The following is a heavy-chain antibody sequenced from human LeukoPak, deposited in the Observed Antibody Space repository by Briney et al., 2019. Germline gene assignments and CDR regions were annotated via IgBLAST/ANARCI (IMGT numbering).Heavy chain of an antibody. D-gene: IGHD7-27*01. J-gene: IGHJ3*02. CDR1: GFTFSSYA. V-gene: IGHV3-23*01. Sequence: AGGSLRLSCAASGFTFSSYAMSWVRQAPGKGLEWVSGISGSGVTYFADSVKGRFTISRDNSKNTLYLQMNSLRADDRAVYYCAKLANWGPFDAFDIWGQGTMVTVSS. CDR2: ISGSGVT. CDR3: AKLANWGPFDAFDI.